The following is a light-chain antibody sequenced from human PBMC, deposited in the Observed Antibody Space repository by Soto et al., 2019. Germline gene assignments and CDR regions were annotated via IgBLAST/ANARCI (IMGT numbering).Light chain of an antibody. Sequence: ESVLTQSPGTLSLSPGERATLSCRASQSVSNSYLAWYQQKLGQAPRLLIYAASSRAAGIPDRFSGGGSGTDFTLTISSLQSKDFAVYYCQQYNNWHPLTFGGGTKVDIK. CDR3: QQYNNWHPLT. J-gene: IGKJ4*01. CDR2: AAS. CDR1: QSVSNSY. V-gene: IGKV3D-20*02.